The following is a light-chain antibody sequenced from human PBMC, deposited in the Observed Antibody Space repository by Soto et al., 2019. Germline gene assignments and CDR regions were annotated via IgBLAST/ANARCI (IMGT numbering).Light chain of an antibody. V-gene: IGLV2-14*01. CDR2: DVS. Sequence: QSALTQPASVSGSPGQSITISCTGTSSDVGGYNYVSWYQQHPGKPLKLMIDDVSNRPSGVSNRFSGSKSGNTASLTISGLQAKDEADYYCSAYTSSSTYVFGTGTKLTVL. CDR1: SSDVGGYNY. J-gene: IGLJ1*01. CDR3: SAYTSSSTYV.